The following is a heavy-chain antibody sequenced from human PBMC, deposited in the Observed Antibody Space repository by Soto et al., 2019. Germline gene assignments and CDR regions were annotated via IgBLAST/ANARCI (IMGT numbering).Heavy chain of an antibody. CDR2: ISGGGGTT. V-gene: IGHV3-23*01. Sequence: DVQLLESGGGLVQPGGSLRLSCAASGFTFGNYAINWVRLAPGKGLEWVSGISGGGGTTYYADSVKGRFTIFRDKSKKTLYLQMNSLRAEDTAVYWCARDNWNGAYYGLDVWGKGTTVTVSA. CDR3: ARDNWNGAYYGLDV. D-gene: IGHD1-20*01. J-gene: IGHJ6*04. CDR1: GFTFGNYA.